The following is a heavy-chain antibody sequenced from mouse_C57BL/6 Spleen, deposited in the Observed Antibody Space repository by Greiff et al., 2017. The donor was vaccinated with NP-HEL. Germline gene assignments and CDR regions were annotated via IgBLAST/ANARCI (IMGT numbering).Heavy chain of an antibody. D-gene: IGHD1-1*01. CDR1: GYTFTDYY. V-gene: IGHV1-77*01. Sequence: VQLQQSGAELVKPGASVKISCKASGYTFTDYYINWVKQRPGQGLEWIGKIRPGSGSTYYNEKFKGKATLTADKSSSTAYMQLSSLTSEDSAVYFCARGGPIYYYGSSLFADWGQGTLVTVSA. CDR3: ARGGPIYYYGSSLFAD. J-gene: IGHJ3*01. CDR2: IRPGSGST.